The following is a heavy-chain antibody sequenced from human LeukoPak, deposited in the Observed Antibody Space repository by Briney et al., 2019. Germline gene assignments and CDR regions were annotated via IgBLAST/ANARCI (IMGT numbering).Heavy chain of an antibody. Sequence: GGSLRLSCVVSEFTFTNYWMQWVRQVPGKGLVWVARMNSDGTSIIHADSVKGRFTISRDNAENTLYLQKNSLRPEDTALYYCARSQSGVFDVWGQGTMVIVSS. CDR1: EFTFTNYW. D-gene: IGHD2-15*01. V-gene: IGHV3-74*01. CDR2: MNSDGTSI. J-gene: IGHJ3*01. CDR3: ARSQSGVFDV.